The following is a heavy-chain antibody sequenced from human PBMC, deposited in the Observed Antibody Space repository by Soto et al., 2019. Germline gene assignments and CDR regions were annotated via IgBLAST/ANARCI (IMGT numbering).Heavy chain of an antibody. D-gene: IGHD1-26*01. CDR2: ISGNGRTM. Sequence: QVQLVESGGGLVKPGGSLRLSCAASGFSFSDFYMNWIRQAPGKGLEWLSYISGNGRTMYYADSVKGRFTISRDNAKKSLYLEMSRLRADDSAMYYCARDGRGTSALDLWGQGTLVTVSS. CDR3: ARDGRGTSALDL. J-gene: IGHJ5*02. CDR1: GFSFSDFY. V-gene: IGHV3-11*01.